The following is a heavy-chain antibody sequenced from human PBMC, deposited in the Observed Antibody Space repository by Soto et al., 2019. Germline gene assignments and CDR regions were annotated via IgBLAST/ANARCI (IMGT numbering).Heavy chain of an antibody. CDR2: INPNSGGT. CDR3: AKSGSYLDY. J-gene: IGHJ4*02. Sequence: ASVKVSCKASGFTFTGHYIHWVRQAPGQGLEWMGWINPNSGGTSYTQKFQGRVTMTRDTSITTAYMELSRLSSDDTAVYYCAKSGSYLDYWGQGTLVTVSS. CDR1: GFTFTGHY. D-gene: IGHD1-26*01. V-gene: IGHV1-2*02.